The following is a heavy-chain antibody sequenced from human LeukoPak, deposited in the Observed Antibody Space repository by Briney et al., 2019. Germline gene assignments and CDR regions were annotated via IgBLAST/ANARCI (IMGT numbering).Heavy chain of an antibody. V-gene: IGHV4-59*01. J-gene: IGHJ1*01. D-gene: IGHD3-22*01. CDR3: ARGNYYDSSGYYLAEYFQH. Sequence: PSETLSLTCTVSGGSISSYYWSWIRQPPGKGLEWIGYIYYSGSTNYNPSLKSRVTISLDTSKNQFSLKLSSVTAADTAVYYCARGNYYDSSGYYLAEYFQHWGQGTLVTVSS. CDR2: IYYSGST. CDR1: GGSISSYY.